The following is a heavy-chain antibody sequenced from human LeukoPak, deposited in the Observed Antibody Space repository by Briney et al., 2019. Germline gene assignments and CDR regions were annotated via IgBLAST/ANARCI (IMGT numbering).Heavy chain of an antibody. J-gene: IGHJ4*02. D-gene: IGHD6-13*01. V-gene: IGHV3-64*01. Sequence: GGSLRLSCAASGFTFSSYAMHWVRQAPGKGLEYVSSISSNGGSTYYANSVKGRFTISRDNSKNTLYLQMNSLRAEDTAVYYCARGQQLVLWGYFDYWGQGTLVTVSS. CDR3: ARGQQLVLWGYFDY. CDR1: GFTFSSYA. CDR2: ISSNGGST.